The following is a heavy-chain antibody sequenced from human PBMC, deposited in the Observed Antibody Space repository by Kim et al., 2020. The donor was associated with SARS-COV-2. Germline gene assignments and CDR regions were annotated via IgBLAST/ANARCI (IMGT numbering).Heavy chain of an antibody. Sequence: GGSLRLSCAASGFTFSNAWMSWVRQAPGKGLEWVGRIKSKTDGGTTDYAAPVKGRFTISRDDSKNTLYLQMNSLKTEDTAVYYCTTDRTPTPNIVVVTAEAFDIWGQGTMVTVSS. J-gene: IGHJ3*02. CDR2: IKSKTDGGTT. CDR1: GFTFSNAW. V-gene: IGHV3-15*01. D-gene: IGHD2-21*02. CDR3: TTDRTPTPNIVVVTAEAFDI.